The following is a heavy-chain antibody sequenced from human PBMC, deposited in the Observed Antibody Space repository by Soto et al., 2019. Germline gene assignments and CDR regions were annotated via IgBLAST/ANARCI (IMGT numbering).Heavy chain of an antibody. J-gene: IGHJ4*02. Sequence: LRLSCEASGFTFGNYAMTWVRQAPGKGLEWVSTISGSGDRTYYADSVTGRFTISRDNSKNTLYLQMHSLGVEDTAVYFCAKDTVAIRSFYFDSWAQGTLVTVS. D-gene: IGHD2-21*01. V-gene: IGHV3-23*01. CDR3: AKDTVAIRSFYFDS. CDR1: GFTFGNYA. CDR2: ISGSGDRT.